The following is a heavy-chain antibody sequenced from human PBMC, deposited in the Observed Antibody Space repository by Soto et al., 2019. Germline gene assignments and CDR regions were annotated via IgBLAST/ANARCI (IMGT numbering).Heavy chain of an antibody. V-gene: IGHV1-18*01. CDR3: ARDFMAYYDSSGYFGY. J-gene: IGHJ4*02. D-gene: IGHD3-22*01. CDR2: ISAYNGNT. CDR1: GYTFTSYG. Sequence: ASVKVSCKASGYTFTSYGISWVRQAPGQGLEWMGWISAYNGNTNYAQKLQGRVTMTTDTSTSTAYMELRSLRSDDTAVYYCARDFMAYYDSSGYFGYWGQGTLVTVSS.